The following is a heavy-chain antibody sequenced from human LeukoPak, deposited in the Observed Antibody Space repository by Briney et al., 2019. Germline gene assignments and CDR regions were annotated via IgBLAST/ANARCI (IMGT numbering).Heavy chain of an antibody. CDR2: IYYSGST. CDR1: GGSISSRSYY. CDR3: ARHHDAFDI. V-gene: IGHV4-39*01. J-gene: IGHJ3*02. Sequence: SETLSLTCTVSGGSISSRSYYWGWIRQPPGKGLEWIGSIYYSGSTYYNPSLKSRVTISVDTSKNQFSLKLSSVTAADTAVYYCARHHDAFDIWGQGTMVTVSS.